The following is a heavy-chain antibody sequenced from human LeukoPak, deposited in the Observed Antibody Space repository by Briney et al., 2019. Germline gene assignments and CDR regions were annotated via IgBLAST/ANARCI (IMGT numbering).Heavy chain of an antibody. CDR3: ARAAGQWLVHGFDP. CDR2: ISSSSSYT. CDR1: GFTFSDYY. V-gene: IGHV3-11*05. J-gene: IGHJ5*02. Sequence: GGSLRLSCAASGFTFSDYYMSWIGQAPGKGLEWVSYISSSSSYTNYADSVKGRFTISRDNAKNSLYLQMNSLRAEDTAVYYCARAAGQWLVHGFDPWGQGTLVTVSS. D-gene: IGHD6-19*01.